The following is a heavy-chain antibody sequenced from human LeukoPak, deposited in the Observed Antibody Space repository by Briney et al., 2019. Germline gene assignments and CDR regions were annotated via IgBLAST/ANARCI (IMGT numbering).Heavy chain of an antibody. CDR2: IYSSGST. CDR3: ARADPNASGYFYRFNWFDP. CDR1: GGSISSYY. V-gene: IGHV4-59*01. Sequence: SETLSLTCTVSGGSISSYYWNWVRQPPGKGLEGIGNIYSSGSTDYSPSLKSRVTISLDTSKFQFSLRLNSVTAADTAVYYCARADPNASGYFYRFNWFDPWGQGTLVTVSS. J-gene: IGHJ5*02. D-gene: IGHD3-10*01.